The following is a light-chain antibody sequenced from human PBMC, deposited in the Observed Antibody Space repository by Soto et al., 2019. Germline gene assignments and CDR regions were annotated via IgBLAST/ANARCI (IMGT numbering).Light chain of an antibody. CDR3: QHRMNWPLT. CDR1: QTISSY. V-gene: IGKV3-11*01. CDR2: DAS. J-gene: IGKJ5*01. Sequence: EKVLTQSPATLSLSPGERATLYCRASQTISSYLLWYQQKPGQAPRLLIYDASNRATGIPARFSGSGSETDFTLTISSLEPEDFAVYYCQHRMNWPLTFGQGTLLAIK.